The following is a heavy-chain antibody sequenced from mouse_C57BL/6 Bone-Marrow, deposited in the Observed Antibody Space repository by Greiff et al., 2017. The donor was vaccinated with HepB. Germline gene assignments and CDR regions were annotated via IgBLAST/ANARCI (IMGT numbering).Heavy chain of an antibody. CDR1: GFSLTSYG. CDR2: IWSGGST. V-gene: IGHV2-2*01. Sequence: VQRVESGPGLVQPSQSLSITCTVSGFSLTSYGVHWVRQSPGKGLEWLGVIWSGGSTDYNAAFISRLSISKDNSKSQVFFKMNSLQADDTAIYYCARNYGYETLSAYWGQGTLVTVSA. CDR3: ARNYGYETLSAY. D-gene: IGHD2-2*01. J-gene: IGHJ3*01.